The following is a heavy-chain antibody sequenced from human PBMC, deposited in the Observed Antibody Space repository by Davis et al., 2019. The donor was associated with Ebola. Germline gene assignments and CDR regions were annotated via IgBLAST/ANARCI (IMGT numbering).Heavy chain of an antibody. V-gene: IGHV4-4*02. CDR1: GGSISSSNW. D-gene: IGHD6-13*01. J-gene: IGHJ6*02. CDR3: ARGSGWYPYYYYGMDV. Sequence: SETLSLTCTVSGGSISSSNWWSWVRQPPGKGLEWIGYIYYSGSTNYNPSLKSRVTISVDTSKNQFSLKLSSVTAADTAVYYCARGSGWYPYYYYGMDVWGQGTTVTVSS. CDR2: IYYSGST.